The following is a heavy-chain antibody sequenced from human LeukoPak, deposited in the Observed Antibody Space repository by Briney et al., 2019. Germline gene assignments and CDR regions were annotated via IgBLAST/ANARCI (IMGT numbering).Heavy chain of an antibody. CDR3: ARGGGLDV. J-gene: IGHJ6*02. CDR1: GGSFSDYY. Sequence: SETLSLTCAAYGGSFSDYYWSWIRQPPGKGLEWIGEINHSGSTNYNPSLKSRVTISVDTSKNLFSLKLSSVTAADTAVYYCARGGGLDVWGQGATVTVSS. V-gene: IGHV4-34*01. CDR2: INHSGST.